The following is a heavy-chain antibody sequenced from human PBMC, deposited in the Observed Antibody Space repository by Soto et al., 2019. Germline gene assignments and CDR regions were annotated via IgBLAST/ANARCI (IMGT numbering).Heavy chain of an antibody. CDR1: GFTFSSYG. CDR3: ARDLAVVVAVNNWFDP. J-gene: IGHJ5*02. D-gene: IGHD2-15*01. V-gene: IGHV3-33*01. Sequence: QVQLVESGGGVVQPGRSLRLSCAASGFTFSSYGMHWVRQAPGKGLEWVAVIWYDGSNKYYADSVKGRFTISRDNSKNTLYLQMNSLRPEDTAVYYGARDLAVVVAVNNWFDPGGQGTLVTVSS. CDR2: IWYDGSNK.